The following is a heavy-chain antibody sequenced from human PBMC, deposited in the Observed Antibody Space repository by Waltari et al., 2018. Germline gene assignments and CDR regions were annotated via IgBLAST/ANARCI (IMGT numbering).Heavy chain of an antibody. J-gene: IGHJ6*02. V-gene: IGHV3-74*01. CDR1: GFTFSRYC. CDR3: ARVATKTYSSPVPGRPYYYGMDV. CDR2: INSDGSSR. Sequence: EEQLVESGGGLAQPGESLRLSCAASGFTFSRYCMDWVRQAPGTGLVWVSRINSDGSSRTYADSVKGRFTISRDNAKNTLYVQMNRLRAEDTAVYYCARVATKTYSSPVPGRPYYYGMDVWGQGTTVTVSS. D-gene: IGHD3-22*01.